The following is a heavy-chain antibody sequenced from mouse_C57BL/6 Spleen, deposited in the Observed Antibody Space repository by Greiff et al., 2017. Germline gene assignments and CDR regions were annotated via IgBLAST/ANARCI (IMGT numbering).Heavy chain of an antibody. J-gene: IGHJ2*01. CDR1: GFTFSDFY. CDR2: SRNKANDYTT. Sequence: EVKLVESGGGLVQSGRSLRLSCAPSGFTFSDFYMEWVRQAPGKGLEWIAASRNKANDYTTEYSASVKGRFIVSRDTSQSILYLQMNALRAEDTAIYYCARDALDGYPDDWGQGTTLTVAS. V-gene: IGHV7-1*01. CDR3: ARDALDGYPDD. D-gene: IGHD2-3*01.